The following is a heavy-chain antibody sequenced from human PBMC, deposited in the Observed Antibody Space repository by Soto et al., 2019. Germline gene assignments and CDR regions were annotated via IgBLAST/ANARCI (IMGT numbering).Heavy chain of an antibody. J-gene: IGHJ4*02. CDR2: ISGSGGSK. Sequence: GGSLRLSCAASGFTFSSYAMSWVRQAPGKGLEWVSAISGSGGSKYYADSVKGRFTISRDNSKNTLYLQMNSLRAEATAVYYCAKDREQWLVQGDFDYWGQGTLVTVSS. V-gene: IGHV3-23*01. D-gene: IGHD6-19*01. CDR3: AKDREQWLVQGDFDY. CDR1: GFTFSSYA.